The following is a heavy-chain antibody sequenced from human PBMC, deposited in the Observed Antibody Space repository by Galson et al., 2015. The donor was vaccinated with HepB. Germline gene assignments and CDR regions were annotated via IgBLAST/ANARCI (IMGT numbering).Heavy chain of an antibody. CDR3: AREELYSSSWINYFDY. J-gene: IGHJ4*02. V-gene: IGHV3-48*04. Sequence: SLRLSCAASGFTFSSYSMNWVRQAPGKGLEWVSYISSSSSTIYYADSVKGRFTTSRDNAKNSLYLQMNSLRAEDTAVYYCAREELYSSSWINYFDYWGQGTLATVSS. CDR2: ISSSSSTI. D-gene: IGHD6-13*01. CDR1: GFTFSSYS.